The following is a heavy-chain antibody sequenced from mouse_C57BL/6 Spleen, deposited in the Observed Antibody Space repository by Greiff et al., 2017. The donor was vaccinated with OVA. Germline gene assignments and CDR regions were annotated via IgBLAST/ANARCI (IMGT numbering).Heavy chain of an antibody. CDR1: GYTFTSYW. Sequence: QVHVKQSGAELVKPGASVKLSCKASGYTFTSYWMHWVKQRPGQGLEWIGMIHPNSGSTNYNEKFKSKATLTVDKSSSTAYMQLSSLTSEDSAVYYCARGDYYGSSWYFDVWGTGTTVTVSS. CDR2: IHPNSGST. J-gene: IGHJ1*03. V-gene: IGHV1-64*01. CDR3: ARGDYYGSSWYFDV. D-gene: IGHD1-1*01.